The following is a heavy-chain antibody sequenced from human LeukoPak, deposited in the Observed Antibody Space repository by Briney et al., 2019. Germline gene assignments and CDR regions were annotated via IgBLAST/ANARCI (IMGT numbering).Heavy chain of an antibody. D-gene: IGHD6-13*01. CDR1: GFTFSSYW. Sequence: GGSLRLSCAASGFTFSSYWMSWVRQAPGKGLEWVANIKQDGSEKYYVDSVKGRFTISRDNAKNSLYLQMNSLRAEDTAVYYCAKDYSSSWSGGEYFFYYMDVWGKGTTVTVSS. V-gene: IGHV3-7*03. CDR2: IKQDGSEK. CDR3: AKDYSSSWSGGEYFFYYMDV. J-gene: IGHJ6*03.